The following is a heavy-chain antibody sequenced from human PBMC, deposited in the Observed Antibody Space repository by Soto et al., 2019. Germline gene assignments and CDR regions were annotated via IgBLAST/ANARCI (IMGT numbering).Heavy chain of an antibody. CDR3: TRDRVKLRGCYYHSYGMDV. CDR2: ISSGSSYI. D-gene: IGHD1-26*01. CDR1: EFTFSVYS. Sequence: DVQLEESGGGLVKPGGSLRLSCVASEFTFSVYSMNWVRQAPGKGLEWVSSISSGSSYIYYADSVKGRFTISRDNDKSSLFLHMNSLRVDDTAVYYCTRDRVKLRGCYYHSYGMDVWGQGTTVTVSS. V-gene: IGHV3-21*02. J-gene: IGHJ6*02.